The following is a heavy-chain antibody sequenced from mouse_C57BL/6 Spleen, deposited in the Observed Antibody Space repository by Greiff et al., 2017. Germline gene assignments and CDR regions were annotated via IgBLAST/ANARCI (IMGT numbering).Heavy chain of an antibody. CDR3: ARDRYDYGGDAMDY. V-gene: IGHV5-16*01. CDR1: GFTFSDYY. CDR2: INYDGSST. Sequence: EVTLVEPEGGLVQPGSSMKLSCTASGFTFSDYYMAWVRQVPEKGLEWVANINYDGSSTYYLDSLKSRFIISSDNAKNILYLQMSRLKSEDTAADYCARDRYDYGGDAMDYWGQGTSVTVSS. J-gene: IGHJ4*01. D-gene: IGHD2-4*01.